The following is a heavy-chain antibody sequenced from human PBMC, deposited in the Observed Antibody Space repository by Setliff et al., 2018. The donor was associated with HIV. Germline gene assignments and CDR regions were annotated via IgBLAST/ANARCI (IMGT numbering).Heavy chain of an antibody. V-gene: IGHV4-59*01. CDR2: IHYSGAT. CDR1: GGSFSGYY. J-gene: IGHJ4*02. D-gene: IGHD6-19*01. CDR3: ARAVNFDY. Sequence: KPSETLSLTCSVSGGSFSGYYWSWIRQPPGKGLEWIGYIHYSGATNYNPSLKSRVTISLDTSRNQFSLKLTSVTAADTAIYYCARAVNFDYWGQGTQVTVSS.